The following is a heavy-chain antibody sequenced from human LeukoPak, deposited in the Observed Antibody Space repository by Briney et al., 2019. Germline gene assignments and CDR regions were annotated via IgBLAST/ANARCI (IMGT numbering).Heavy chain of an antibody. D-gene: IGHD3-10*01. CDR1: RFTFNSYG. V-gene: IGHV3-23*01. Sequence: PGGSLRLSCAASRFTFNSYGMSWVRQAPGKGLEWVSGISASDGRTYYADSVKGRFTISRDNSKNTLYLRMNSLRAEDTAVYYRAKDRRYYGSGSYYKTKYYFDYWGQGTLVTVSS. CDR3: AKDRRYYGSGSYYKTKYYFDY. CDR2: ISASDGRT. J-gene: IGHJ4*02.